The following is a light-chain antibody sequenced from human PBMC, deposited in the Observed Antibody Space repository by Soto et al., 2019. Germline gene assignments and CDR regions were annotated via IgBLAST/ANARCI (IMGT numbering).Light chain of an antibody. Sequence: QSVLTQPPSVSGAPGQKVTISCTRSSSNIGAAYDVHWYQHLPGTAPKLLIYGNNNRPSGVPDRFSGSKSGTSASLAISRVEAGDEADYYCQVWDSSSDDVVFGGGTKVTVL. V-gene: IGLV1-40*01. J-gene: IGLJ2*01. CDR3: QVWDSSSDDVV. CDR2: GNN. CDR1: SSNIGAAYD.